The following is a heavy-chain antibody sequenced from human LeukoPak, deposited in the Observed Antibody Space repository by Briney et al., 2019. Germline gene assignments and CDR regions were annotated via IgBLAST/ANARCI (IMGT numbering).Heavy chain of an antibody. J-gene: IGHJ3*02. CDR2: IYPGDSDT. CDR3: ARLAAASSINEAFDI. D-gene: IGHD2-2*01. Sequence: GESLKISCKGSGYRFTTYWIGWVRQMPGKGLEWMGIIYPGDSDTRYSPSLQGQVTISADKSISTAYLQWSSLKASDTAMYYCARLAAASSINEAFDIWGQGTMVTVSS. CDR1: GYRFTTYW. V-gene: IGHV5-51*01.